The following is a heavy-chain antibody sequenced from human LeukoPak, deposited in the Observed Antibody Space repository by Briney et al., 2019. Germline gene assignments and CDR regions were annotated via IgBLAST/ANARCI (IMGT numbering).Heavy chain of an antibody. D-gene: IGHD3-10*01. Sequence: GRSLRLSCAASGFTFDDYAMHWVRQAPGKGLEWVSGISWNSGSIGYADSVKGRFTISRDNAKNSLYLQMNSLRAEDTALYYCAKDFSMVRGVIIGEISHWGQGTLVTVSS. CDR3: AKDFSMVRGVIIGEISH. J-gene: IGHJ4*02. CDR2: ISWNSGSI. V-gene: IGHV3-9*01. CDR1: GFTFDDYA.